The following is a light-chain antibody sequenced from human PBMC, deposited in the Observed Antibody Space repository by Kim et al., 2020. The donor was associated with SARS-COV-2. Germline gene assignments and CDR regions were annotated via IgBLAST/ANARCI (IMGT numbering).Light chain of an antibody. CDR1: QSVSTY. Sequence: LSPGERATLSCRASQSVSTYLAWYQQRSGQAPRVLIYDASNRATGIPARFSGSGSGTDFTLTISSLQPEDFAVYYCQQRSSWPLTFGGGTKVVIK. CDR2: DAS. CDR3: QQRSSWPLT. J-gene: IGKJ4*01. V-gene: IGKV3-11*01.